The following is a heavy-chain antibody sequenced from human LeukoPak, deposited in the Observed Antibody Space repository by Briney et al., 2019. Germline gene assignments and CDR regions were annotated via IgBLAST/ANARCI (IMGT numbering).Heavy chain of an antibody. CDR2: VANHGRST. CDR1: GFTFSNYG. J-gene: IGHJ3*01. Sequence: GGSLRLSCAASGFTFSNYGMSWVRQAPGKGLEWVSAVANHGRSTYYIDSVKGRFTISRDDSKNTLYLQLNSLRAEDTAMYYCVKDAWGSGSYWCAYDVWGQGTMVTVSS. V-gene: IGHV3-23*01. CDR3: VKDAWGSGSYWCAYDV. D-gene: IGHD3-10*01.